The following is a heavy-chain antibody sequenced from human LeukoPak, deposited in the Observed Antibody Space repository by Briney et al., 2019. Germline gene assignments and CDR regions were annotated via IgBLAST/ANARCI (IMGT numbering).Heavy chain of an antibody. J-gene: IGHJ4*02. CDR1: GFTLSTYF. V-gene: IGHV3-21*01. Sequence: GGSLRLSCEASGFTLSTYFISWIRQAPGKGLEWVSSISSSSSYIYYADSVKGRFTISRDNAKNSLYLQMNSLRAEDTAVYYCARDLVPVFRDEITMVRGGTGYWGQGTLVTVSS. CDR2: ISSSSSYI. CDR3: ARDLVPVFRDEITMVRGGTGY. D-gene: IGHD3-10*01.